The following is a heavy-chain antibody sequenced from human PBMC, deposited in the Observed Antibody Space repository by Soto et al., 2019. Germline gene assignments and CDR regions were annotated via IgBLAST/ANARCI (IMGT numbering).Heavy chain of an antibody. J-gene: IGHJ4*02. V-gene: IGHV1-18*01. D-gene: IGHD3-22*01. CDR3: ATCGNRGYDQPLVY. CDR1: GYTFTKYG. Sequence: SGAEGKKPGAAVKVSCKTSGYTFTKYGITWVRQAPGQGFELLGRISTYNGETTYAEKFQGRVSMTADTSTTTAYMELRGLKSDDTAVYYCATCGNRGYDQPLVYWGQGSLVTVSS. CDR2: ISTYNGET.